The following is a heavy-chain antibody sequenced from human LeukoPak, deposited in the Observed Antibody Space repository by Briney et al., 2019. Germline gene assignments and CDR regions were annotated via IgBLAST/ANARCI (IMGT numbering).Heavy chain of an antibody. Sequence: GGSLRLSCAASGFSFNTYVMSWVRQAPGKGLEWVSSISGNSGFAFYAESVKGRFSISRDNGGNSLFLQMNSLRAEDTAVYFCARGRRVAAAQPGYYYMDVWGKGTTVTVSS. CDR3: ARGRRVAAAQPGYYYMDV. J-gene: IGHJ6*03. CDR1: GFSFNTYV. CDR2: ISGNSGFA. V-gene: IGHV3-21*01. D-gene: IGHD6-13*01.